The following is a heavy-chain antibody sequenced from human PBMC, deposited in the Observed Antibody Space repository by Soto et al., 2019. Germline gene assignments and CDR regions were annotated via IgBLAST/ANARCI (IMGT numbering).Heavy chain of an antibody. D-gene: IGHD2-21*02. CDR3: ARPRPYCGGDCPDS. J-gene: IGHJ4*02. CDR2: INSDGSST. V-gene: IGHV3-74*01. CDR1: GFTFSSYW. Sequence: EVQLVESGGGLVQPGGSLRLSCAASGFTFSSYWMHWVRQAPGKGLVWVSRINSDGSSTSYADSVKGRFTISRDKAKNTLYLQMNSLRAEDTAVYYCARPRPYCGGDCPDSWGQGNLVTVSS.